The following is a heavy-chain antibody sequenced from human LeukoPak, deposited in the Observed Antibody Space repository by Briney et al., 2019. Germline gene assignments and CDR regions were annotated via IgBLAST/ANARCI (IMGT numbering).Heavy chain of an antibody. CDR1: GFAFGNYV. D-gene: IGHD3-22*01. CDR3: AGTSEATYYSLSSGHYLGAFDI. V-gene: IGHV3-33*01. CDR2: IWYDGSNK. J-gene: IGHJ3*02. Sequence: PGGSLRLSCAASGFAFGNYVMHWVRQTPGKGLEWVAVIWYDGSNKYYADSVKGRFTISRDNSKNTLYLQMNSLRAEDTAVFYCAGTSEATYYSLSSGHYLGAFDIWGQGTMVTVSS.